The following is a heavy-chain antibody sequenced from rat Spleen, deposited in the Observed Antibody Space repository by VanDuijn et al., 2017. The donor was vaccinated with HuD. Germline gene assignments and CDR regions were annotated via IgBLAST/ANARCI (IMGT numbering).Heavy chain of an antibody. CDR3: ARGSADY. CDR2: MWNDGDT. CDR1: GFSLTSYN. Sequence: QVQLKESGPGLVQPSQTLSLTCTVAGFSLTSYNVHWVRQPPGKGLEWMGIMWNDGDTSYNSALKSRLSISRDTSKSQVFLKMNSLQTEDTAMYFCARGSADYWGQGVMVTVSS. V-gene: IGHV2-32*01. J-gene: IGHJ2*01.